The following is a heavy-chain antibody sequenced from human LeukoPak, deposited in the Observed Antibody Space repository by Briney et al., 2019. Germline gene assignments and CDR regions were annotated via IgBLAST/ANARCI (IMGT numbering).Heavy chain of an antibody. D-gene: IGHD3-10*01. J-gene: IGHJ5*02. CDR2: INSDGSST. CDR3: ARARPSWFGTYEHFDH. V-gene: IGHV3-74*01. CDR1: GFTFRSYW. Sequence: GGSLRLSCAASGFTFRSYWMHWVRQAPGKGRVWVLRINSDGSSTSYADSVKGRFTISRDNAKNTLYLQMNRLRAEDTAVYYCARARPSWFGTYEHFDHWGHGTLVTVSS.